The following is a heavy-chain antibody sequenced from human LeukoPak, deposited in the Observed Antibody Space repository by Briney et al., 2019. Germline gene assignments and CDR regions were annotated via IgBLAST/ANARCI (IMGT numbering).Heavy chain of an antibody. Sequence: SETLSLTCTVSGYSISSDYYWGWIRQPPGKGLEWIGNIYHSGSTYYSPSLKSRVTISVDTSKNQFSLKLSSVTAADTATYYCARHRRYYGSGSYYSDFDSWGQGILVTVSS. CDR1: GYSISSDYY. CDR2: IYHSGST. J-gene: IGHJ4*02. D-gene: IGHD3-10*01. V-gene: IGHV4-38-2*02. CDR3: ARHRRYYGSGSYYSDFDS.